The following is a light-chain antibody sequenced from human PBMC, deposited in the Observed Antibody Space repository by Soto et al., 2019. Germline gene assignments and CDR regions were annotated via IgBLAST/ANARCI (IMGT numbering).Light chain of an antibody. J-gene: IGKJ5*01. Sequence: EIQMTQSPSSLSASVGDRVTITCRASQNISSYLNWYQQKPGKAPKLLIYAASSLQSGVPSRFSGSGSGTDFTLTISSLQPEDFVTYYCQQSYSNPLSITFGQGTRLEI. CDR3: QQSYSNPLSIT. CDR1: QNISSY. V-gene: IGKV1-39*01. CDR2: AAS.